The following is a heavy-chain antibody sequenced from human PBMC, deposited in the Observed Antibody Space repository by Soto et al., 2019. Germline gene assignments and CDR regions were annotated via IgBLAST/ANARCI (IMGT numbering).Heavy chain of an antibody. CDR3: AKEGGNHYYYYAMDV. Sequence: SQTLTLTCAISGDSVSSNSASWSWIRPSPSRGLEWLGRTFYRSKWYNDYAVSVKGRITINPDTSKNQFSLQLNSVTPEDTAVYYCAKEGGNHYYYYAMDVWGQGTTVTVSS. V-gene: IGHV6-1*01. CDR1: GDSVSSNSAS. D-gene: IGHD1-26*01. J-gene: IGHJ6*02. CDR2: TFYRSKWYN.